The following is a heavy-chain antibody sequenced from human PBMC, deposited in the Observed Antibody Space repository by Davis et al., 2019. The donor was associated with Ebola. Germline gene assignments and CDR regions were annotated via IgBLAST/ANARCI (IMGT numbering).Heavy chain of an antibody. V-gene: IGHV4-4*02. CDR2: IYHSGST. D-gene: IGHD6-19*01. CDR3: ASDRSSGYSSGWYDY. CDR1: GGSISSSNL. Sequence: MPSETLSLTCAVSGGSISSSNLWSWVRQPPGKGLEWIGEIYHSGSTNYNPSLKSRVTISVDKSKNQFSLKLSSVTAADTAVYYCASDRSSGYSSGWYDYWGQGTLVTVSS. J-gene: IGHJ4*02.